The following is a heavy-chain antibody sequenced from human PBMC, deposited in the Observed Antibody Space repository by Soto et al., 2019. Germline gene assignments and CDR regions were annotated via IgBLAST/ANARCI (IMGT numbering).Heavy chain of an antibody. Sequence: SETLSLTCTVSGGSISSGDYYWSWIRQPPGKGLEWIGYIYYSGSTNYNPSLKSRVTISVDTSKNQFSLKLSSVTAADTAVYYCARQVGGWAPWYFDYPGQGTLVTVSS. CDR1: GGSISSGDYY. J-gene: IGHJ4*02. CDR2: IYYSGST. CDR3: ARQVGGWAPWYFDY. V-gene: IGHV4-61*08. D-gene: IGHD6-19*01.